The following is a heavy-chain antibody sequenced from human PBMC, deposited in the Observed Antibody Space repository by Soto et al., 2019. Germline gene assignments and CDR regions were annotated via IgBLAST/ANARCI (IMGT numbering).Heavy chain of an antibody. CDR1: GGSISSGDYY. D-gene: IGHD3-16*01. CDR3: ARGPGGNSLGGGYGMDV. Sequence: PSETLSLTCTVSGGSISSGDYYWSWIRQPPGKGLEWIGYIYYSGSTYYNPSLKSRVTISVDTSKNQFSLKLGFVTAADTAVYYCARGPGGNSLGGGYGMDVWGQGTTVTVSS. CDR2: IYYSGST. J-gene: IGHJ6*02. V-gene: IGHV4-30-4*01.